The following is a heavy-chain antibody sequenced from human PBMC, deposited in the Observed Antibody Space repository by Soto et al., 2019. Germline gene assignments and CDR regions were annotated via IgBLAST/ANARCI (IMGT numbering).Heavy chain of an antibody. Sequence: SETLSLTCTVSGGSISSYYWTWIRQPPGKGLEWIGYIHYSGSTNYNPPLKSRVTISVDTSKNHFSLNLSSVTAADTAVYYCARHRHYYDSSGSPNNWFDPWGQGTLVTVSS. CDR2: IHYSGST. V-gene: IGHV4-59*08. J-gene: IGHJ5*02. CDR3: ARHRHYYDSSGSPNNWFDP. D-gene: IGHD3-22*01. CDR1: GGSISSYY.